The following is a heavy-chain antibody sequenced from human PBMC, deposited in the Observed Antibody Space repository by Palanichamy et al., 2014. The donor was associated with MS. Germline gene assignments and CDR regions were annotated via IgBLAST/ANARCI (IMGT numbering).Heavy chain of an antibody. CDR1: GVSIKIASYY. CDR2: VHYSGRT. Sequence: HLQESGPRLVKASETLSLTCTVSGVSIKIASYYWGWIRQPPGKGLEWIGNVHYSGRTYYNASLKSRVAISVGTSKNQFSLKLNSVTSADTAVYYCARRGRGWAPFDSWGQGTLVTVSS. D-gene: IGHD5-12*01. CDR3: ARRGRGWAPFDS. V-gene: IGHV4-39*01. J-gene: IGHJ4*02.